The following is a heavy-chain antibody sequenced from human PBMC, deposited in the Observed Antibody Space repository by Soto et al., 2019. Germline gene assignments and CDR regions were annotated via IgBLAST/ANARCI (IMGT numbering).Heavy chain of an antibody. D-gene: IGHD3-22*01. CDR2: IIPILGIA. Sequence: QVQLVQSGAEVKKPGSSVKVSCKASGGTFSSYTISWVRQAPGQGLEWMGRIIPILGIANYAQKFQGRVTITADKSTSTAYMELSSLRSEDTAVYYCASEGTYYDSSGYYYYYGMDVWGQGTTVTVSS. CDR1: GGTFSSYT. J-gene: IGHJ6*02. V-gene: IGHV1-69*02. CDR3: ASEGTYYDSSGYYYYYGMDV.